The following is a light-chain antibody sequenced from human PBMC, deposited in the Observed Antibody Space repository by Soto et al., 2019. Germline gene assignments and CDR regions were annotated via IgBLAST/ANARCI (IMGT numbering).Light chain of an antibody. Sequence: QSVLTQPPSASGSPGQSVTISCTGTSSDVGGYNYVSWYQQHPGKAPKLMIYEVSERPSGVHDRFSGSKSSNTASLTVSGLQAEDEADYYCSSYAGSNNFVFGTGTKVTVL. J-gene: IGLJ1*01. CDR1: SSDVGGYNY. CDR2: EVS. CDR3: SSYAGSNNFV. V-gene: IGLV2-8*01.